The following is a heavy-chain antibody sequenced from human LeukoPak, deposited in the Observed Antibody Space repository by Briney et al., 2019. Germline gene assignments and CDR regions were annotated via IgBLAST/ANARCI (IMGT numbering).Heavy chain of an antibody. CDR3: ARDIPSGFYTPDY. V-gene: IGHV3-7*01. D-gene: IGHD5-12*01. J-gene: IGHJ4*02. CDR2: IESDGDAK. Sequence: GGSLRLSCVASGFTFSDYRMSWVRQAPGMGLEWVANIESDGDAKNYVGSVKGRFTISRDNARNSLYLQMNSLRVEDTAVYYCARDIPSGFYTPDYWGRGTLVTVSS. CDR1: GFTFSDYR.